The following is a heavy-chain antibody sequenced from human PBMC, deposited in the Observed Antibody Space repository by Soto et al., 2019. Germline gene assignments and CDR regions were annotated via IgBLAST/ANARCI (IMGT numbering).Heavy chain of an antibody. D-gene: IGHD1-20*01. CDR1: GDSISSGVYY. J-gene: IGHJ6*02. Sequence: SETLSLTCTVSGDSISSGVYYWSWIRQHPEKGLELIGYIYYSGSTHYNPSLKSRVTISLDTSKNQFSLKLSSVTAADTAVYYCARAVLRYYYGMDVWGQGTTVTSP. CDR2: IYYSGST. CDR3: ARAVLRYYYGMDV. V-gene: IGHV4-30-4*01.